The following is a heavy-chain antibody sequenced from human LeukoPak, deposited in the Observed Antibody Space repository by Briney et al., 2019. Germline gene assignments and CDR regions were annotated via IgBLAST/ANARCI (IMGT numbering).Heavy chain of an antibody. CDR2: IKSKTDGETT. V-gene: IGHV3-15*01. Sequence: GGSLRLSCAASGFTFSNAWMSWVRQAPGKGLECVGRIKSKTDGETTDYAAPVEGRFSISRDDSKNTLYLQMNSLKTEDTAVYYCVTVRFLEWFHCHYWGQGTLVTVSS. CDR3: VTVRFLEWFHCHY. J-gene: IGHJ4*02. CDR1: GFTFSNAW. D-gene: IGHD3-3*01.